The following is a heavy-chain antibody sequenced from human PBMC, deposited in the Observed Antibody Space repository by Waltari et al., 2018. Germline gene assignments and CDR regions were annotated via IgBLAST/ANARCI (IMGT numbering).Heavy chain of an antibody. D-gene: IGHD6-19*01. Sequence: QVQLQESGPGLVKPSETLSLTCTVSGGSISSYYWSWIRQPPGKGLEWIGYIYYSGSTNYNPSLKSRVTISVDTSKNQFSLKLSSGTAADTAVYYCARDRYSSGWYFDYWGQGTLVTVSS. CDR2: IYYSGST. J-gene: IGHJ4*02. CDR3: ARDRYSSGWYFDY. CDR1: GGSISSYY. V-gene: IGHV4-59*01.